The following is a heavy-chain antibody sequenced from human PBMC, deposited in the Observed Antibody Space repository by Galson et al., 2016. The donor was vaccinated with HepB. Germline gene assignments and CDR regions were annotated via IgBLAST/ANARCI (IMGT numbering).Heavy chain of an antibody. CDR2: ISSSSTCI. CDR1: GFTLRSYA. Sequence: SLRLSCAASGFTLRSYAMNWVRQAPGRGLEWVSSISSSSTCIYYADSVKGRFTISRDNAKNSLYLQMNSLRAEDTAVYYCARADSVFDYWGQGTLVTVSS. V-gene: IGHV3-21*01. J-gene: IGHJ4*02. D-gene: IGHD2-15*01. CDR3: ARADSVFDY.